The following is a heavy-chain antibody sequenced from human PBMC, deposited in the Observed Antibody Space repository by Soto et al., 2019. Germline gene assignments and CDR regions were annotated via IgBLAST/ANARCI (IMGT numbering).Heavy chain of an antibody. V-gene: IGHV3-21*01. D-gene: IGHD6-13*01. CDR2: ISSTRSHI. J-gene: IGHJ6*02. CDR1: EFSFSTYN. Sequence: GGSLRLSCVASEFSFSTYNMNWVRQAPGKGLEWVSFISSTRSHIHYADSVKGRFTISRDNAKNSLYLQMNSLRAEDTAVYYCARDPAADGYYGMDVWGQGTTVTVSS. CDR3: ARDPAADGYYGMDV.